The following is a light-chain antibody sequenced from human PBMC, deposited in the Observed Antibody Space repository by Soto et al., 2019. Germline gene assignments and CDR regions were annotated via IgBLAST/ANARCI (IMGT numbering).Light chain of an antibody. CDR3: QQRSHWPS. V-gene: IGKV3-11*01. CDR1: QSISRY. CDR2: DAS. Sequence: EIVLTQSPATLSLSPGERATLSCRASQSISRYLAWYQQKPGQAPRLLIYDASNRATGIPARFSGSGSGTDFTLTISGLEPEDFAVYYCQQRSHWPSFGGGTKVDIK. J-gene: IGKJ4*01.